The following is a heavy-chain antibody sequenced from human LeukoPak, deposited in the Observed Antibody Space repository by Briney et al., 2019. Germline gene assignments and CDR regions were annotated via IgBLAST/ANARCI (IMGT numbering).Heavy chain of an antibody. CDR3: ASLFLCYGCSTSSDSFNI. Sequence: GGSLRLPCEASGFTFSRYWVHWVRQAPGKGLVWVSRITSDGSSTTYADSVKGRFTISRDNAKNTLYLQMNSLRAEDTAVYYCASLFLCYGCSTSSDSFNIWGQGTMLTVSS. CDR1: GFTFSRYW. CDR2: ITSDGSST. D-gene: IGHD6-6*01. J-gene: IGHJ3*02. V-gene: IGHV3-74*01.